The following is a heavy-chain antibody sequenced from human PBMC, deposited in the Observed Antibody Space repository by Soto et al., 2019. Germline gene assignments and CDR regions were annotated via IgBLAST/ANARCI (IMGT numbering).Heavy chain of an antibody. CDR1: GGTFSSYT. Sequence: ASVKVYGKVSGGTFSSYTIRWVRQAPGQGLEWMGRIIPILGIANYAQKFQGRVTITADKSTSTAYMELSSLRSEDTAVYYCARNPPSSSWYYFDYWGQGTLVTVSS. CDR3: ARNPPSSSWYYFDY. J-gene: IGHJ4*02. D-gene: IGHD6-13*01. CDR2: IIPILGIA. V-gene: IGHV1-69*02.